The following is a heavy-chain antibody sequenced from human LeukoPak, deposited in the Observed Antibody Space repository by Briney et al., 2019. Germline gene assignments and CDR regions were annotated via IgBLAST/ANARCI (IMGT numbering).Heavy chain of an antibody. D-gene: IGHD3-10*01. V-gene: IGHV4-4*07. J-gene: IGHJ5*02. CDR2: IYSSGTT. Sequence: SETLSLTCTVSGGSISSYYWSWIRQPAGKGLEWIGRIYSSGTTTYNPSLKSRVTMSVDTAKNQVSLRLSSVTAADTAVYYCAGDSGTTGEVKFDPWGQGSLVTVSS. CDR3: AGDSGTTGEVKFDP. CDR1: GGSISSYY.